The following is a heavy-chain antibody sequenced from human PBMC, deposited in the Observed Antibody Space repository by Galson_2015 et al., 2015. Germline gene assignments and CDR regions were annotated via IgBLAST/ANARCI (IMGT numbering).Heavy chain of an antibody. Sequence: SVKVSCKASGYSFTDNYVHWVRQAPGQGLEWMGRINPNSGDTDYSQKFQGRITVTGDASTSTAYVEMSSLRSDDTAVYYCARAKSGIHHPYYNGLDVWGQGTPVTVSS. V-gene: IGHV1-2*06. CDR3: ARAKSGIHHPYYNGLDV. CDR1: GYSFTDNY. J-gene: IGHJ6*02. D-gene: IGHD1-26*01. CDR2: INPNSGDT.